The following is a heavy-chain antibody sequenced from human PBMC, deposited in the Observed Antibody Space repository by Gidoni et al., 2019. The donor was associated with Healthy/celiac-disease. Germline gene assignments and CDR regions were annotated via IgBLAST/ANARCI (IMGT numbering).Heavy chain of an antibody. J-gene: IGHJ4*02. D-gene: IGHD4-17*01. CDR3: ARDAPYGAKYYFDY. V-gene: IGHV3-33*01. Sequence: QVQLVESGGGVVQPGRSLRLSCAASGFPFSSYGMHWVRQAPGKGLEWVAVIWYDGSNKYYADSVKGRFTISRDNSKNTLYLQMNSLRAEDTAVYYCARDAPYGAKYYFDYWGQGTLVTVSS. CDR2: IWYDGSNK. CDR1: GFPFSSYG.